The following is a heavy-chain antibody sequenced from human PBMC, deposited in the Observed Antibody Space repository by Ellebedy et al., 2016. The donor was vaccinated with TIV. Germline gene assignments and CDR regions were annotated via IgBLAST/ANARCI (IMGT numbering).Heavy chain of an antibody. Sequence: MPSETLSLTCTVSGGSISSGDYYWSWIRQPPGKGLEWIGYIYYSGSTYYNPSLKSRVTISVDTSKNQFSLKLSSVTAADTAVYYCARDRGTDDACDIWGQGTMVTVSS. CDR1: GGSISSGDYY. V-gene: IGHV4-30-4*01. CDR3: ARDRGTDDACDI. J-gene: IGHJ3*02. D-gene: IGHD2-15*01. CDR2: IYYSGST.